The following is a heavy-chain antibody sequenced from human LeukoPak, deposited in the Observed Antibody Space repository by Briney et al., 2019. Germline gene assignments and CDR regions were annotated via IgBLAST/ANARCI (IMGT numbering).Heavy chain of an antibody. CDR1: GFTFSNAW. V-gene: IGHV3-15*01. D-gene: IGHD2-2*02. J-gene: IGHJ6*04. CDR2: IKSKTDGGTT. Sequence: GGSLRLSCAASGFTFSNAWMIWVRQAPGKGRECVGRIKSKTDGGTTDYAAPVKGRFTISRDDSKNTLYLQMNSLKTEDTAVYYCTTTPHIVVVPAAIGVRYLDVWGKGTTVTVSS. CDR3: TTTPHIVVVPAAIGVRYLDV.